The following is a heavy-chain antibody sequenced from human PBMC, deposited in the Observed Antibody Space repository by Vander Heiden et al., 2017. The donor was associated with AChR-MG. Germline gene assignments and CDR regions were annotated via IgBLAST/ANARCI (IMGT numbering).Heavy chain of an antibody. D-gene: IGHD6-19*01. CDR3: ARTQWRESDFDI. J-gene: IGHJ3*02. CDR1: GFRFRRYH. CDR2: ISSSSSYI. V-gene: IGHV3-21*01. Sequence: EVQLVEPGGGLLKPGGALGLSCPASGFRFRRYHRNWGRQAPGKGLEWGSSISSSSSYIYYADAVKGRFTISRDNAKNSLYLQMNSLRAEDTAVYYCARTQWRESDFDIWGQGTMVTVSS.